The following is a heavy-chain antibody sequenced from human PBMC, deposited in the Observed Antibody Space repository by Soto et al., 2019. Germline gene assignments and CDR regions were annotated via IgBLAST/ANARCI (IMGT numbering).Heavy chain of an antibody. J-gene: IGHJ3*02. CDR3: AKSFPGLYGAFDI. CDR2: ITGSGGST. CDR1: GFTFSSYA. Sequence: EVQLLESGGGLVQPGGSLRLSCAASGFTFSSYAMSWVRQAPGKGLEWVSAITGSGGSTYYAVSVKGRFTISTDNSNNTLYLQMNRLRTEDTAEYYCAKSFPGLYGAFDIWGQGTMVTVSS. D-gene: IGHD3-9*01. V-gene: IGHV3-23*01.